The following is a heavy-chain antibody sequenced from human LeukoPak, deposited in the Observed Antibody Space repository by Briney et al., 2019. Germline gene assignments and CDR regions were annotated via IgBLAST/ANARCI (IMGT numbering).Heavy chain of an antibody. CDR2: ISGNGGST. D-gene: IGHD3-22*01. Sequence: PGGSLRLSCAASGFTFSSYAMRWVRQAPGKGLEWVSDISGNGGSTYYADSVKGRVTISRDNSKNTLYLQMNSLRAEDTAVYDCAGVGMVVALALDYSGEGTLFTVSS. CDR1: GFTFSSYA. J-gene: IGHJ4*02. V-gene: IGHV3-23*01. CDR3: AGVGMVVALALDY.